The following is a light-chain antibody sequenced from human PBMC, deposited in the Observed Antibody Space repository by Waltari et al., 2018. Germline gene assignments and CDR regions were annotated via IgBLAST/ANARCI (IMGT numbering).Light chain of an antibody. J-gene: IGKJ4*01. CDR3: QQYNSIPS. CDR2: KAS. Sequence: DIQMTKSHSTMSASVGDRVTISCRASQSISNWLAWYQQKPGKAPKFLIYKASTLESGVPSRFSGSGSGTEFTLTISSLQPDDFATYYCQQYNSIPSFGGGTKVEIK. CDR1: QSISNW. V-gene: IGKV1-5*03.